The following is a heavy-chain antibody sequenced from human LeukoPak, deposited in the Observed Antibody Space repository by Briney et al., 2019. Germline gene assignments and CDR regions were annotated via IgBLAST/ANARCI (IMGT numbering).Heavy chain of an antibody. CDR2: FYYSGST. Sequence: SETLSLTCTVSGGSISSYYWSWIRQPPGKGLEWIGYFYYSGSTNYNPSLKSRVTLSVDTSKNQFSLKLSSVTAADTAVYYCARPGPEGATSFDYWGQGTLVTVSS. D-gene: IGHD1-26*01. CDR1: GGSISSYY. V-gene: IGHV4-59*01. CDR3: ARPGPEGATSFDY. J-gene: IGHJ4*02.